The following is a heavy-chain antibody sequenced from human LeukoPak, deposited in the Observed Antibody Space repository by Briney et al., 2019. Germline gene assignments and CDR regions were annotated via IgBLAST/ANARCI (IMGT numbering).Heavy chain of an antibody. J-gene: IGHJ4*02. D-gene: IGHD3-10*01. CDR3: ARRYYGSSSFDY. CDR1: GGSISSSSFH. Sequence: SSETPSLTCTVSGGSISSSSFHWGWIRQPPGKGLEWIGSIYYSGSTYYNPSLKSRVTISVDTSKNQFSLKLSSVTAADTAVYYCARRYYGSSSFDYWGQRTLVTVSS. CDR2: IYYSGST. V-gene: IGHV4-39*01.